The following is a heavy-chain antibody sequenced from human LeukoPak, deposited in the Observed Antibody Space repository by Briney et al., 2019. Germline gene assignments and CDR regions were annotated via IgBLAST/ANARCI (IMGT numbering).Heavy chain of an antibody. CDR2: TYTSGST. CDR3: ARDWGSGRYYDWYFDL. Sequence: SETLSLTCAVSGGSISSYYWSWIRQPAGKGLEWIGRTYTSGSTNYNPSLKSRVTMSVDTPKNQFSLKLSSVTAADTAVYYCARDWGSGRYYDWYFDLWGRGTLVTVSS. V-gene: IGHV4-4*07. D-gene: IGHD1-26*01. J-gene: IGHJ2*01. CDR1: GGSISSYY.